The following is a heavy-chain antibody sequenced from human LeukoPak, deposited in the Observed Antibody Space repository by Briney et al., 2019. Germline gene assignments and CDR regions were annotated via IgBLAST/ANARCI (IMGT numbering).Heavy chain of an antibody. CDR3: AKRGDRLGILTGTDY. Sequence: GGSLRLSCAASGFTFSSYSMNWARQAPGKGLEWVSYISSSSSTIYYADSVKGRSTISRDNAKNSLYLQMNSLRAEDMAVYYCAKRGDRLGILTGTDYWGQGTLVTVSS. V-gene: IGHV3-48*04. CDR1: GFTFSSYS. CDR2: ISSSSSTI. D-gene: IGHD7-27*01. J-gene: IGHJ4*02.